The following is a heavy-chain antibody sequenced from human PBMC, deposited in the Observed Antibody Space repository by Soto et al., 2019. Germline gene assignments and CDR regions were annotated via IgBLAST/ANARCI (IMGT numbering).Heavy chain of an antibody. V-gene: IGHV3-23*01. CDR1: GFTFSTYA. CDR2: IDGSGYNT. CDR3: AHPRGYGVFDAYEF. J-gene: IGHJ3*01. D-gene: IGHD4-17*01. Sequence: GGSLRLSCAASGFTFSTYAMSWVRQAPGKGLEWVSAIDGSGYNTYYADSVKGRFTISRHNSMSRLYLQMNSLRTEDTAVYYCAHPRGYGVFDAYEFWGQGTMVTVSS.